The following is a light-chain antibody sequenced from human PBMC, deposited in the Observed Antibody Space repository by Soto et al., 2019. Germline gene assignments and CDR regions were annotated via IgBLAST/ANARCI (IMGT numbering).Light chain of an antibody. J-gene: IGKJ1*01. Sequence: EIVLTQSPGTLSLSPGERATLSCRASQSVSSSCLAWYQQKPGQAPRLLIYGASSRDTGIPDRFSGSGSGTDFTLTISRLEPEDFAVYYCQQYGTSPRTFGEGTRVEIK. CDR1: QSVSSSC. CDR3: QQYGTSPRT. CDR2: GAS. V-gene: IGKV3-20*01.